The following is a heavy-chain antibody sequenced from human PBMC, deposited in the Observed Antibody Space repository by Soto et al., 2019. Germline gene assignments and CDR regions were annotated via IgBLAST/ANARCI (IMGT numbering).Heavy chain of an antibody. D-gene: IGHD3-3*01. V-gene: IGHV3-23*01. CDR1: GFTFSSYA. Sequence: EVQLLESGGGLVQPGGSLRLSCAASGFTFSSYAMSWVRQAPGKGLEWDSAISGSGGSTYYADSVKGRFTISRDNSKNTLYLQMNSLRAEDTAVYYCAKGTNFWSAEFGYYFDYWGQGTLVTVSS. CDR3: AKGTNFWSAEFGYYFDY. J-gene: IGHJ4*02. CDR2: ISGSGGST.